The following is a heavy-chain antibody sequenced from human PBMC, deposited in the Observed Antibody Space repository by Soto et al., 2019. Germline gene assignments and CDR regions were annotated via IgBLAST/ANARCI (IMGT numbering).Heavy chain of an antibody. CDR1: GDPYSTSTYA. V-gene: IGHV4-30-2*01. D-gene: IGHD2-2*01. CDR2: TXXSXVX. CDR3: AGMPYTRGLRFDP. Sequence: SEPQSLICNMSGDPYSTSTYAWSWIRQPPGKDLXWIXXTXXSXVXXXNXXLASRVSISLDGSNNQCSLKPKSVTAADTAVYFCAGMPYTRGLRFDPWGPGTLVNASS. J-gene: IGHJ5*02.